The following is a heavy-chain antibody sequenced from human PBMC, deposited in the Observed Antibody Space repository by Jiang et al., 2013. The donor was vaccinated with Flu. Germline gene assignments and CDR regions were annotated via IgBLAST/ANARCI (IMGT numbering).Heavy chain of an antibody. CDR3: ARFSKGDYYYYGMDV. V-gene: IGHV4-31*03. Sequence: GPGLVKPSQTPVPSPALSLVAPSAVVVTTGAGSASTRGKGLEWIGYIYYSGSTYYNPSLKSRVTISVDTSKNQFSLKLSSVTAADTAVYYCARFSKGDYYYYGMDV. D-gene: IGHD4-11*01. CDR2: IYYSGST. CDR1: VAPSAVVVTT. J-gene: IGHJ6*01.